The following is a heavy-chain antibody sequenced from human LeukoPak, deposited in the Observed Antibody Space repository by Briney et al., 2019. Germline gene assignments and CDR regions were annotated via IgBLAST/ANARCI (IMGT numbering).Heavy chain of an antibody. CDR2: ISSSSSYI. CDR1: GFTFSSYS. CDR3: ARVVAVAGRAFDI. V-gene: IGHV3-21*01. Sequence: GGPLRLSCAASGFTFSSYSMNWVRQAPGEGLEWVSSISSSSSYIYYADSVKGRFTISRDNAKSSLYLQMNSLRAEDTAVYYCARVVAVAGRAFDIWGQGTMVTVSS. D-gene: IGHD6-19*01. J-gene: IGHJ3*02.